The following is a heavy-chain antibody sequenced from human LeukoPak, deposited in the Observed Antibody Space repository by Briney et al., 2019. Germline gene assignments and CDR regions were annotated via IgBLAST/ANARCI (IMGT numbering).Heavy chain of an antibody. D-gene: IGHD3-16*01. J-gene: IGHJ3*02. CDR2: ISAYNGNT. CDR1: GYTFTSYG. CDR3: ARDSSITFGGVMGDAFDI. V-gene: IGHV1-18*01. Sequence: ASVKVSRKASGYTFTSYGISWVRQAPGQGLEWMGWISAYNGNTNYAQKLQGRVTMTTDTSTSTAYMELRSLRSDDTAVYYCARDSSITFGGVMGDAFDIWGQGTMVTVSS.